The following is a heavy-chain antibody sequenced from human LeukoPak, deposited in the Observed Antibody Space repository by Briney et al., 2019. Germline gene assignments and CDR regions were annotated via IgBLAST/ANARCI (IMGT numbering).Heavy chain of an antibody. CDR2: ISAYNGNT. CDR3: AREIADTAMVLFDY. J-gene: IGHJ4*02. CDR1: GYTFTSYG. Sequence: ASVKVSCKASGYTFTSYGISWVRQAPGQGLEWMGWISAYNGNTNYAQKLQGRVTITTDTSTSTAYMELRSLRSDDTAVYYCAREIADTAMVLFDYWGQGTLVTVSS. D-gene: IGHD5-18*01. V-gene: IGHV1-18*01.